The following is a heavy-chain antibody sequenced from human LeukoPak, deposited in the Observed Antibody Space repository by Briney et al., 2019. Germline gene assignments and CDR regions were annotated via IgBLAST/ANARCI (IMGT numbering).Heavy chain of an antibody. CDR1: GLTFSSYP. J-gene: IGHJ6*02. Sequence: GRSLRLSCAASGLTFSSYPMHWVRQAPGKGLEWVAVISHDGSNKYYADSVKGRFTISRDNSKNTLYVQMNSLRPEDTAVYYCARDRGATYYYYAMDVWGQGTTVTVPS. CDR3: ARDRGATYYYYAMDV. V-gene: IGHV3-30-3*01. CDR2: ISHDGSNK.